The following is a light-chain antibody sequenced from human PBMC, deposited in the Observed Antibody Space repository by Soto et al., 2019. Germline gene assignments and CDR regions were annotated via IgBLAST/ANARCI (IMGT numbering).Light chain of an antibody. CDR1: QSVSSY. V-gene: IGKV3-11*01. Sequence: EIVLTQSPATLSLSPGERATLSCKASQSVSSYLAWYQQKPGQAPRLLIYDASNRATGSPARFSGSGSGTDFTLTISRLEPEDFAVYYCQQRSNWPLSYTFGQGTKLEIK. CDR3: QQRSNWPLSYT. J-gene: IGKJ2*01. CDR2: DAS.